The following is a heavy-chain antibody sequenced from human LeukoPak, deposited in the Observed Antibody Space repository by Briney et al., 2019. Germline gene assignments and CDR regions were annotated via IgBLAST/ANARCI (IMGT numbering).Heavy chain of an antibody. Sequence: PGGSLRLSCAASGFTFSSYAMHWVRQAPGKGLEWVAVISYDGSNKYYADSVKGRFTISRDNSKNTLYLQMNSLRAEDTAVYYCARGLSKQWLVDAFDIWGQGTMVTVSS. CDR2: ISYDGSNK. V-gene: IGHV3-30*04. CDR1: GFTFSSYA. J-gene: IGHJ3*02. D-gene: IGHD6-19*01. CDR3: ARGLSKQWLVDAFDI.